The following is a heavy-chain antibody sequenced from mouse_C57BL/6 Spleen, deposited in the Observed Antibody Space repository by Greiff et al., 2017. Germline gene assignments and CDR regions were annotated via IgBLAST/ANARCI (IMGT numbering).Heavy chain of an antibody. V-gene: IGHV14-3*01. CDR3: ARSHGSSYVDNFDY. CDR2: IDPASGNT. CDR1: GFNIKNTY. J-gene: IGHJ2*01. D-gene: IGHD1-1*01. Sequence: EVKLQESVAELVRPGASVKLSCTASGFNIKNTYMHWVKQRPEQGLEWIGRIDPASGNTKYAPKFQGKATITADTSSNTAYLQLSSLTSEDTAIYYCARSHGSSYVDNFDYWGQGTTLTVSS.